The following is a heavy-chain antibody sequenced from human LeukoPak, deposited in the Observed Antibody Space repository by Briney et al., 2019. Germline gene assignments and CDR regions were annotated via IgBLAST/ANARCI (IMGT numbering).Heavy chain of an antibody. D-gene: IGHD6-19*01. CDR2: ISYDASNK. Sequence: GRILRPSCAASGFTFSSYAMHWVRQAQGKGLEWVAIISYDASNKYYADSVKGRFTISRDNSKNTLYLQMNSLRPEDTAVYYCARGTHWVKDDSSGWFEDYWGQGTLVTVSS. V-gene: IGHV3-30*03. CDR1: GFTFSSYA. J-gene: IGHJ4*02. CDR3: ARGTHWVKDDSSGWFEDY.